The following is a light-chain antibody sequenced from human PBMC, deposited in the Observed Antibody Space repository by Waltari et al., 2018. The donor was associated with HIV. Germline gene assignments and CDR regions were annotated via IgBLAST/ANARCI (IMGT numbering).Light chain of an antibody. CDR3: GTWDTGLSVGV. V-gene: IGLV1-51*02. CDR2: END. Sequence: QSVLTQPPSLSAAPGQRVTISCSGSSSNIEKNYVSWYQHPPGTAPKLLIYENDKRPSGIPDRFSGSQSGTSATLGITGLQTGDEADYYCGTWDTGLSVGVFGGGTKLTVL. J-gene: IGLJ3*02. CDR1: SSNIEKNY.